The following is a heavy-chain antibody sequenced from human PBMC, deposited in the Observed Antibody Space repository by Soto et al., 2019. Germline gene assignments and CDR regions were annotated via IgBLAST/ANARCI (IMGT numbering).Heavy chain of an antibody. V-gene: IGHV3-48*02. J-gene: IGHJ4*02. D-gene: IGHD5-18*01. CDR1: GFTFSSYS. Sequence: EVQLVESGGGLVQPGGSLRLSCAASGFTFSSYSMNWVRQAPGKGLEWVSYISSSSGTIYYADSVKGRFTISRDNAKKSLYLQMNSLRDEDTAIYYCAGGEYSYGSLFDYWGQGTLVTVSS. CDR3: AGGEYSYGSLFDY. CDR2: ISSSSGTI.